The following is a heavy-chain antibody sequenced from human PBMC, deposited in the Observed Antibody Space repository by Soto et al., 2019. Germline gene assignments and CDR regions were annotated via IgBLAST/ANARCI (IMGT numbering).Heavy chain of an antibody. J-gene: IGHJ4*02. CDR3: ARDRSGYYDY. D-gene: IGHD3-9*01. CDR2: ISYDGSNK. V-gene: IGHV3-30-3*01. CDR1: GFTFSSYA. Sequence: QVQLVESGGGVVQPGRSLRLSCAASGFTFSSYAMHWVRQAPGKGLEWVAVISYDGSNKYYADSVKGRFTISRDNSKNPLYLQMNSLRAEDTAVYYCARDRSGYYDYWGQGTLVTVSS.